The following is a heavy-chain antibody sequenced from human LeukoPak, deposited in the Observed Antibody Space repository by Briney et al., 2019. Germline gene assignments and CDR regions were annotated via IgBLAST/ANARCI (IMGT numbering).Heavy chain of an antibody. CDR2: IWYDGSNK. D-gene: IGHD3-10*01. J-gene: IGHJ4*02. CDR3: ARGGSLWFGELSL. V-gene: IGHV3-33*08. CDR1: GFTFSSHS. Sequence: GGSLRLSCAASGFTFSSHSMNWVRQAPGKGLEWVAVIWYDGSNKYYADSVKGRFTISRDNSKNTLYLQMNSLRAEDTAVYYCARGGSLWFGELSLWGQGTLVTVSS.